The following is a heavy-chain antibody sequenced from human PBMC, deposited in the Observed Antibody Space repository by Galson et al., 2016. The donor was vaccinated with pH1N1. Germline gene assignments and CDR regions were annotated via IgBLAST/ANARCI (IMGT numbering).Heavy chain of an antibody. D-gene: IGHD3-9*01. V-gene: IGHV3-7*01. J-gene: IGHJ4*02. Sequence: SLRLSCAASGFTFSNYWMSWVRQAPGKGLEWVANMKQDGSDKYYVDSVNGRFTISGDNTKNSLYLQMSSLRAEDTAVYYCARLNFDWLTFDYWGQGTLVTVSS. CDR1: GFTFSNYW. CDR2: MKQDGSDK. CDR3: ARLNFDWLTFDY.